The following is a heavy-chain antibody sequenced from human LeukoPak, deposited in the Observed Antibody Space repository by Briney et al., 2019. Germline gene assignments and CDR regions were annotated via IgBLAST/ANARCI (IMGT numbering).Heavy chain of an antibody. D-gene: IGHD1-7*01. J-gene: IGHJ4*02. CDR3: AKGGTTAWTAVDY. CDR2: ISDSAGAT. CDR1: GLTVNNNY. Sequence: GGSLRPSCAASGLTVNNNYMNWVRQAPGKGLEWVSSISDSAGATYYADSVRGRFTISRGNSGSTLYLQINSLRADDTAVYYCAKGGTTAWTAVDYWGQGTLVTVSS. V-gene: IGHV3-23*01.